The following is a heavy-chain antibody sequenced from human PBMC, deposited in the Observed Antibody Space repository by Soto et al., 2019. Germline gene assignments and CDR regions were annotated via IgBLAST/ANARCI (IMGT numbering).Heavy chain of an antibody. V-gene: IGHV1-18*01. J-gene: IGHJ1*01. CDR1: GYTFSTSG. CDR3: ERATESNRYND. CDR2: IRPDNGNT. Sequence: APVKVSCKTSGYTFSTSGISWVRQAPGQGLEWVGWIRPDNGNTKSAQRLQGRVTLTTDTSASTAYMELRSLTSDDTAMYYCERATESNRYNDWGQGTLVTVSS. D-gene: IGHD1-20*01.